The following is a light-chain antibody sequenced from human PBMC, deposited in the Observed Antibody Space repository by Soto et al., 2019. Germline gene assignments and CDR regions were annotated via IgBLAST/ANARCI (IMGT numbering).Light chain of an antibody. V-gene: IGKV3-15*01. CDR3: QQYNNWPPYT. CDR2: AAS. J-gene: IGKJ2*01. Sequence: EMVMTQSPATLSVSPGERATLSCRASQTVSTNLAWYQQKPGQAPRLLIYAASTRATGVPARFSGSGSGTEFTLTIISLQSEDFAVYYCQQYNNWPPYTFGQGTKLEIK. CDR1: QTVSTN.